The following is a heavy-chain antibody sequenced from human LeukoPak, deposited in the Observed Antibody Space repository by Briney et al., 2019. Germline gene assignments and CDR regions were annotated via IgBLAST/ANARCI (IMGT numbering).Heavy chain of an antibody. CDR3: ARHLGYSSSWRTLDY. CDR1: GGSFGDYY. CDR2: IKHSGST. J-gene: IGHJ4*02. D-gene: IGHD6-13*01. Sequence: SETLSLTCAVYGGSFGDYYWSWIRQPPGQGLEWIGEIKHSGSTNYNPSLKSRVTISVDTSKNQFSLKVRSVTAADTALYYCARHLGYSSSWRTLDYWGQGTLVTVSS. V-gene: IGHV4-34*01.